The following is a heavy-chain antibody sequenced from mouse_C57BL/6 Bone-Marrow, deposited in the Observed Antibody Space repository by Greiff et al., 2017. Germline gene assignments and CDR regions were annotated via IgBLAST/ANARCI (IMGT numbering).Heavy chain of an antibody. J-gene: IGHJ2*01. V-gene: IGHV5-17*01. CDR2: ISSGSSTI. CDR1: GFTFSDYG. CDR3: ARYLGDY. D-gene: IGHD3-3*01. Sequence: EVKVEESGGGLVKPGGSLKLSCAASGFTFSDYGMHWVRQAPEKGLEWVAYISSGSSTIYYADTVKGRFTISRDNAKNTLFLQMTSLMSEDTAMYYCARYLGDYWGQGTTLTVSS.